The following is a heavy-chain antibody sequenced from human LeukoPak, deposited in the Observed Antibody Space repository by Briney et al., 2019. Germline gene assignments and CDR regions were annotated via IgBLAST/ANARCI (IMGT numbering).Heavy chain of an antibody. CDR1: GYTLTGYY. V-gene: IGHV1-2*02. CDR3: ARGRCSSRSCYLFGY. D-gene: IGHD2-2*01. Sequence: ASVKVSCKAAGYTLTGYYMHWVRQATGQGLEWMGWINPNSGGTSYAQKFQGRVTITRDTSINTASMELSRLREDDADVYDCARGRCSSRSCYLFGYWGQGTLVTVSS. J-gene: IGHJ4*02. CDR2: INPNSGGT.